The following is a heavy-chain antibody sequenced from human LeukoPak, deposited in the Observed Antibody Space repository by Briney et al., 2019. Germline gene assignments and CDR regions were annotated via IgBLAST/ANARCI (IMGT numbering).Heavy chain of an antibody. CDR3: ARGRRSIFGVVINPPAHFDY. D-gene: IGHD3-3*01. CDR2: INPSGGST. CDR1: GYTFTSYY. Sequence: GASVKVSCKASGYTFTSYYMHWVRQAPGQGLEWMGIINPSGGSTSYAQKFQGRVTMTRDTSTSTVYMELSSLRSEDTAVYYCARGRRSIFGVVINPPAHFDYWGQGTLVTVSS. J-gene: IGHJ4*02. V-gene: IGHV1-46*01.